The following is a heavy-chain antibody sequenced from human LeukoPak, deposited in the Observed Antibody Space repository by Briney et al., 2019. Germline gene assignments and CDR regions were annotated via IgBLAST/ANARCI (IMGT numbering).Heavy chain of an antibody. Sequence: ASVKVSCRASGYTFTSYYMHWVRQAPGQGLEWMGIINPSGGSTGYAQKFQGRVTMTRDTSTSTVYMELSSLRSEDTAVYYCAKDAAVTSYYYYYMDVWGKGTTVTVSS. J-gene: IGHJ6*03. CDR3: AKDAAVTSYYYYYMDV. CDR2: INPSGGST. D-gene: IGHD4-17*01. CDR1: GYTFTSYY. V-gene: IGHV1-46*01.